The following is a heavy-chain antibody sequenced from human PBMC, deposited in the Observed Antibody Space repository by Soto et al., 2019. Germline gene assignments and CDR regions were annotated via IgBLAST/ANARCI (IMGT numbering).Heavy chain of an antibody. J-gene: IGHJ6*03. CDR3: ARHGTALLLPGYYYYYMDV. CDR1: GGSISSYY. V-gene: IGHV4-59*08. Sequence: QVQLQESGPGLVKPSETLSLTCTVSGGSISSYYWSWIRQPPGKGLEWIGDIYYSGSTNYNPSLKSRITLTVNTSKNQFSLKLSSVTAADTAVYYCARHGTALLLPGYYYYYMDVWGKGTTVTVPS. CDR2: IYYSGST. D-gene: IGHD2-15*01.